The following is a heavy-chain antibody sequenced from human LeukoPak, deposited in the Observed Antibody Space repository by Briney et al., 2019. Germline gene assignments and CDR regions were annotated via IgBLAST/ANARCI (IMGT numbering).Heavy chain of an antibody. CDR2: INPNSGGT. D-gene: IGHD1-26*01. J-gene: IGHJ4*02. V-gene: IGHV1-2*02. Sequence: ASVKVSCKASGYTFTGYYMHWVRQAPGQGLEWMGWINPNSGGTNYAQKFQGRVTMTRDTSISTAYMELSRLRSDDTAVYYCATMGYSGSYGDTHWGQGTLVTVPS. CDR3: ATMGYSGSYGDTH. CDR1: GYTFTGYY.